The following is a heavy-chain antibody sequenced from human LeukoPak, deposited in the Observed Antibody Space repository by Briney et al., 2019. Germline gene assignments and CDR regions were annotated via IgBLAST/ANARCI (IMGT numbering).Heavy chain of an antibody. V-gene: IGHV3-30-3*01. D-gene: IGHD3-9*01. Sequence: GGSLRLSCAASGFTFSSYAMHWVRQAPGKGLEWVAVISYDGSNKYYADSVKGRFTISRDNSENTLYLQMNSLRAEDTAVYYCARDMGRITIFVDGMDVWGQGTTVTVSS. CDR2: ISYDGSNK. CDR1: GFTFSSYA. CDR3: ARDMGRITIFVDGMDV. J-gene: IGHJ6*02.